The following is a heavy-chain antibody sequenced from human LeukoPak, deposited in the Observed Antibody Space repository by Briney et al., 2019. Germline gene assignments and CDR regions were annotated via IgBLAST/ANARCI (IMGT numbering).Heavy chain of an antibody. CDR1: GGSFSGYY. J-gene: IGHJ6*03. D-gene: IGHD3-10*01. CDR3: ARGRYYGSGSYYNLGYYYYYMDV. Sequence: SETLSLTCAVYGGSFSGYYWSWIRQPPGKGLEWIGEINHSGSTNYNPSLKSRVTISVDTSKNQFSLKLSSVTAADTAVYYCARGRYYGSGSYYNLGYYYYYMDVWGKGTTVTVSS. V-gene: IGHV4-34*01. CDR2: INHSGST.